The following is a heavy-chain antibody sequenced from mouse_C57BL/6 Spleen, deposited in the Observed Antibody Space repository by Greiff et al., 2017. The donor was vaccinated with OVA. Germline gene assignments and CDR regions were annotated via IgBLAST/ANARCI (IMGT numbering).Heavy chain of an antibody. Sequence: QVQLQQPGAELVKPGASVKMSCKASGYTFTSYWITWVKQRPGQGLEWIGDIYPGSGSTNYNEKFKSKATLTVDTSSSTAYMQLSSLTSEDSAVYYCARSGAYYSNLAWFAYWGQGALVTVSA. CDR2: IYPGSGST. CDR3: ARSGAYYSNLAWFAY. J-gene: IGHJ3*01. V-gene: IGHV1-55*01. D-gene: IGHD2-5*01. CDR1: GYTFTSYW.